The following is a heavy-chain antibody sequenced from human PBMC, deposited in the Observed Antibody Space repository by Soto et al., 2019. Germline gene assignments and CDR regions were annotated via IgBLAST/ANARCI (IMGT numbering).Heavy chain of an antibody. V-gene: IGHV3-33*01. J-gene: IGHJ4*02. CDR1: GFTFSSYG. CDR2: IWHDGGNK. D-gene: IGHD7-27*01. CDR3: ARDGDVNTGLGKDY. Sequence: QVQLVESGGGVVQPGRSLRLYCAASGFTFSSYGMHWVRQAPGKGLEWVAFIWHDGGNKFYAESVKGRFTISRDNSKNTLYLQMTSLSAEDTAMYYCARDGDVNTGLGKDYWGQGTLVTVSS.